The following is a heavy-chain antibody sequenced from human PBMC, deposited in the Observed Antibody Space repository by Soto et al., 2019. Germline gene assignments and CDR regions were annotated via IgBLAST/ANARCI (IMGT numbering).Heavy chain of an antibody. CDR3: TKEPKKSISHDY. Sequence: EVQLLESGGGLVQPGGSLRLSCAASGFTFSEYAMSWVRQAPGKGLEWVSSSSSSGGTTSYTDSVKGRFTISRDNSKNTLFLQMNGLRAEDTAIYYCTKEPKKSISHDYWGLGTLVTVSP. D-gene: IGHD2-21*01. CDR2: SSSSGGTT. V-gene: IGHV3-23*01. J-gene: IGHJ4*02. CDR1: GFTFSEYA.